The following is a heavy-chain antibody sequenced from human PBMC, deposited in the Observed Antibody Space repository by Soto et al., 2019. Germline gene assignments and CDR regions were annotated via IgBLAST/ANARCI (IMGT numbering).Heavy chain of an antibody. CDR2: VYPSGNT. CDR3: VGYTASPNWFAP. Sequence: PWGTLDSPCTLSDSSFSGGFYCGWIRQSAGKGLDWIGSVYPSGNTYYHPSFRGRITISVDTSKNQFSLKLTSVTAADSALYQCVGYTASPNWFAPWGPGTLVTVSS. CDR1: DSSFSGGFY. V-gene: IGHV4-38-2*02. D-gene: IGHD6-25*01. J-gene: IGHJ5*02.